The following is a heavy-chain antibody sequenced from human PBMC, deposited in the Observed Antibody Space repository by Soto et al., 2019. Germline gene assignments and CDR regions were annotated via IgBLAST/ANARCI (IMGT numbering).Heavy chain of an antibody. J-gene: IGHJ4*02. D-gene: IGHD3-3*01. V-gene: IGHV3-23*01. CDR2: ISGSGGST. CDR1: GFTFSSYA. CDR3: AKAYRGFGVVITYYFDY. Sequence: PGGSLRLSCAASGFTFSSYAMSWVRQAPGKGLEWVSAISGSGGSTYYADSVKGRFTISRDNSKNTLYLQMNSLRAEDTAVYYCAKAYRGFGVVITYYFDYWGQGTLVTVSS.